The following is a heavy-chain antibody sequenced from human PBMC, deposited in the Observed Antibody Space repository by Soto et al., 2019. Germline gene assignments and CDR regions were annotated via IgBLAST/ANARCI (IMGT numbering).Heavy chain of an antibody. CDR3: ARVNDESSGWYVKGLYYFDY. D-gene: IGHD6-19*01. CDR2: IYYSGST. Sequence: SETLSLTCTVSGGSISSYYWSWIRQPPGKGLEWIGYIYYSGSTNYNPSLKSRVTISVDTSKNQFSLKLSSVTAADTAVYYCARVNDESSGWYVKGLYYFDYWGQGTLVTVSS. J-gene: IGHJ4*02. V-gene: IGHV4-59*01. CDR1: GGSISSYY.